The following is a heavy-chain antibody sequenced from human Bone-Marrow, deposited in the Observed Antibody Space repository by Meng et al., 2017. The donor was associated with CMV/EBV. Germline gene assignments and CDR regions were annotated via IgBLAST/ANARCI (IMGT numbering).Heavy chain of an antibody. J-gene: IGHJ5*02. D-gene: IGHD3-10*01. Sequence: GESLKISCAASGFTFDDYAMHWVRQAPGKGLEWVSGINWNGGSTGYADSVKGRFTISRDNAKNSLYLQMNSLRAEDTALYHCARGITESLFDPWGQGTLVTVSS. CDR3: ARGITESLFDP. V-gene: IGHV3-20*01. CDR1: GFTFDDYA. CDR2: INWNGGST.